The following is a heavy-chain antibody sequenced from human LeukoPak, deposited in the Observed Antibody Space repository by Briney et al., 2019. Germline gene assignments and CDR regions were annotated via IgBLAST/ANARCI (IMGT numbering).Heavy chain of an antibody. CDR3: ARGVVPAAIPDWFDP. CDR2: IYTSGST. D-gene: IGHD2-2*01. V-gene: IGHV4-61*02. Sequence: SETLSLTCTVSGGSISSGSYYWGWIRQPAGKGLEWIVRIYTSGSTNYNPSLKSRITISVDTSKNQFSLKLSSVTAADTAVYYCARGVVPAAIPDWFDPWGQGTLVTVSS. CDR1: GGSISSGSYY. J-gene: IGHJ5*02.